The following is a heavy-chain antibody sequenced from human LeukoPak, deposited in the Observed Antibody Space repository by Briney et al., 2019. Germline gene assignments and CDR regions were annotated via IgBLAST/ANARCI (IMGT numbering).Heavy chain of an antibody. D-gene: IGHD3-22*01. V-gene: IGHV1-18*01. Sequence: ASVKVSCKASGYTFTSYGISWVRQAPGQGLEWMGWISAYNGNTNYAQKLQGRVNMTTDTSTSTAYMELRSLRSDDTAVYYCARDLLDYYDSSGHSYWGQGTLVTVSS. CDR2: ISAYNGNT. CDR1: GYTFTSYG. J-gene: IGHJ4*02. CDR3: ARDLLDYYDSSGHSY.